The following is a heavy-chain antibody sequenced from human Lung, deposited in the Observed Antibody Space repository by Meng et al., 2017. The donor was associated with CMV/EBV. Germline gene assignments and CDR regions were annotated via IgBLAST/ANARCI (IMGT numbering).Heavy chain of an antibody. J-gene: IGHJ4*02. V-gene: IGHV1-2*06. CDR3: VRANLGSADY. Sequence: QVALVHSGVEVKKPGASVNVSCKASGSTFTGYYMHWLRQAPRQGLEWVGRITPSSGGTTYAQKFQGRVTMTRDTSISTAYMELSSLRSDDAAIYYCVRANLGSADYWGQGTLVTVSS. CDR1: GSTFTGYY. D-gene: IGHD7-27*01. CDR2: ITPSSGGT.